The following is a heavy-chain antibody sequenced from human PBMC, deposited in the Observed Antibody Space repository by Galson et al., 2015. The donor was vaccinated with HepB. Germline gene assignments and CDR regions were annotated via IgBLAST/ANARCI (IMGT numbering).Heavy chain of an antibody. CDR1: GGTFRKYA. CDR3: ALARDPNPTYYSSVNYGMDV. J-gene: IGHJ6*02. CDR2: IIPFFGTP. V-gene: IGHV1-69*13. D-gene: IGHD2-2*01. Sequence: SVTVSCKASGGTFRKYAITWVRQAPGQGLEWMGGIIPFFGTPIYAQRFQGRVTITADESTTTAHMELSSLRSDDTAVFYCALARDPNPTYYSSVNYGMDVWGQGTTVTVSS.